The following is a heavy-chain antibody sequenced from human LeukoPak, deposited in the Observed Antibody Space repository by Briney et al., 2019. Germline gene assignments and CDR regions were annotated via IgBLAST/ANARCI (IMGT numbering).Heavy chain of an antibody. CDR1: GYTFTGYY. D-gene: IGHD4-17*01. CDR2: INPNSGGT. V-gene: IGHV1-2*02. Sequence: ASVKVSCKASGYTFTGYYMHWVRRAPGQGLEWMGWINPNSGGTNYAQKFQGRVTMTRDTSISTAYMELSRLGSDDTAVYYCARAPPVDYGDYEFDYWGQGTLVTVSS. CDR3: ARAPPVDYGDYEFDY. J-gene: IGHJ4*02.